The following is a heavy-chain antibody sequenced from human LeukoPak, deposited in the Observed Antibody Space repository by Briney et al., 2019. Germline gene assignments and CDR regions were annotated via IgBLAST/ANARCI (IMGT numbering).Heavy chain of an antibody. V-gene: IGHV3-21*04. CDR1: GFTFSSYS. D-gene: IGHD1-1*01. CDR2: ISSSTSYI. Sequence: GGSLRLSCAASGFTFSSYSMNWVRQAPGKGLEWVSSISSSTSYIYYTDSVKGRSTISRDNAKNSLYLEMNSLRAEDTAVYYCAKSLLTTATGTGRAFDIWGQGTMVTVSA. CDR3: AKSLLTTATGTGRAFDI. J-gene: IGHJ3*02.